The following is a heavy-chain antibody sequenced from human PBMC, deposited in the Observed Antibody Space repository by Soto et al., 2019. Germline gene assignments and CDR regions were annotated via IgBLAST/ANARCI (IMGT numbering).Heavy chain of an antibody. CDR3: VRLIGNSWLVS. Sequence: TLSLTCAISGDSVSTNSATWDWIIHSPSRGVEWLGRTYYRAKWYYDYAVSVQGRITINPDTSNNQLSLHLNSVTPDATVVYSSVRLIGNSWLVSWGQGTLVSVP. D-gene: IGHD2-8*01. CDR1: GDSVSTNSAT. V-gene: IGHV6-1*01. CDR2: TYYRAKWYY. J-gene: IGHJ5*01.